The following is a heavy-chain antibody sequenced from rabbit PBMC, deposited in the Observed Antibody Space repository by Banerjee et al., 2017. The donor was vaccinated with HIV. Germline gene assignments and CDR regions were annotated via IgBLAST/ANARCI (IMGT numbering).Heavy chain of an antibody. CDR1: GFDFSSYG. Sequence: QEQLVESGGGLVQPGGSLKLSCKASGFDFSSYGVSWVRQAPGKGLEWIGYIDPVFGSTYYASWVNGRFTISSHNAQNTLYLQLNSLTAADTATYFCVRNAGYAGYGYMPTRLDLWGPGTLVTVS. CDR3: VRNAGYAGYGYMPTRLDL. CDR2: IDPVFGST. V-gene: IGHV1S47*01. J-gene: IGHJ3*01. D-gene: IGHD7-1*01.